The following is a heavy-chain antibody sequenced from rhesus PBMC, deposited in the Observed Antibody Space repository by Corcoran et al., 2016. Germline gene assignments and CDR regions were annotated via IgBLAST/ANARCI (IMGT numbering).Heavy chain of an antibody. D-gene: IGHD3-34*01. Sequence: QVTLKESGPALVTPTQTLTLTCIFSGFSLTTGGMGVGWIRPPPGKALEWLASIYWDDSKYYTTSLKTRLTISKGTSKNQVVLTMTNMDLVDTATYYCARITGVLIKGDVWGAGVLVTVSS. J-gene: IGHJ5-1*01. CDR2: IYWDDSK. V-gene: IGHV2S1*01. CDR1: GFSLTTGGMG. CDR3: ARITGVLIKGDV.